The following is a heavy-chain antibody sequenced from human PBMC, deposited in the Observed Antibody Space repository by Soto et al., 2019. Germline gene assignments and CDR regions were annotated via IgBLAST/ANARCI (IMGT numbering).Heavy chain of an antibody. Sequence: GSLRLSCAAFGFTVSGKKYVAWVRQAPGKGLEWVSALYDLDGTYYADSVKGRFTTSSDSSRTTVYLQMNSLRPDDTAVYSCATWHLQEHAYDIWGQGTMVTVSS. V-gene: IGHV3-53*01. CDR1: GFTVSGKKY. J-gene: IGHJ3*02. CDR2: LYDLDGT. D-gene: IGHD1-1*01. CDR3: ATWHLQEHAYDI.